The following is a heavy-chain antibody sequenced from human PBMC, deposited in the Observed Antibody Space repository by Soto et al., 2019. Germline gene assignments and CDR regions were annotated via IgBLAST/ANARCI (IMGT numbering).Heavy chain of an antibody. Sequence: EVQLVESGGGLVQPGGSLRLSCAASGFTFSSYWVSWVRQAPGKGLEWVANIKQDGSEKYYVDSVKGRFTISRDNAKNSLYLQMNSLRAEDTAVYYCARDDFDIWGQGTMVTVSS. J-gene: IGHJ3*02. V-gene: IGHV3-7*05. CDR1: GFTFSSYW. CDR2: IKQDGSEK. CDR3: ARDDFDI.